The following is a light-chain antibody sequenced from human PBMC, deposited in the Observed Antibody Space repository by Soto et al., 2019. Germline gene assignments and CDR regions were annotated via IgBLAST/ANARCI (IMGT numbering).Light chain of an antibody. CDR1: SSDVGAHNF. Sequence: QSALTQHPSASGSPGQSVTISCTGTSSDVGAHNFVSWYQHHPGKAPKLMIYEVNRRPSGVPDRFSGSKSGSTASLTVSGLQPEDEADYYCSSYRGNYNWVFGGGTKLTVL. J-gene: IGLJ3*02. V-gene: IGLV2-8*01. CDR2: EVN. CDR3: SSYRGNYNWV.